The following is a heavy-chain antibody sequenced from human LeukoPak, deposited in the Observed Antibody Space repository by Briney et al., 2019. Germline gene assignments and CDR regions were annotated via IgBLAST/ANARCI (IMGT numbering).Heavy chain of an antibody. D-gene: IGHD5-12*01. J-gene: IGHJ1*01. CDR3: APISRDLAVDH. CDR1: GFSLTTSVMR. CDR2: IDWDDDK. V-gene: IGHV2-70*04. Sequence: SGPTLVDRRQTLTRTCTCAGFSLTTSVMRVTWIRQPRGKALEWLARIDWDDDKDYAASLKTRPTIAKDTSQKQLVLTITDMDPVDPGPYFYAPISRDLAVDHWGKGPPVIVSP.